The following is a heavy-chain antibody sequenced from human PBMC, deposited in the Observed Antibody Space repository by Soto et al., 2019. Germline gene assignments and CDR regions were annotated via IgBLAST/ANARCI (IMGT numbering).Heavy chain of an antibody. Sequence: GAAVNVSCQASGYTFTGYYMHCVRPAPGQGLAWMGWINPNSGGTNYAQKFQGRVTMTRDTSISTAYMELSRLRSDDTAVYYCARDPGIAAALWNWFDPWGQGTLVTVS. D-gene: IGHD6-13*01. CDR1: GYTFTGYY. V-gene: IGHV1-2*02. CDR3: ARDPGIAAALWNWFDP. CDR2: INPNSGGT. J-gene: IGHJ5*02.